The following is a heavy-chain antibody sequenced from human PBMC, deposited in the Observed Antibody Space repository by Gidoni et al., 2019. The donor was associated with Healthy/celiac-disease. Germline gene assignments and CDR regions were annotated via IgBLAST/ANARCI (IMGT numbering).Heavy chain of an antibody. CDR1: GYSISSGYY. Sequence: QVQLQESGPGLVKPSETLSLTCAVSGYSISSGYYWGWIRQPPGKGLEWIGSIYHSGSTYYNPSLKSRVTISVDTSKNQFSLELSSVTAADTAVYYCARDVGGSSIDYWGQGTLVTVSS. CDR3: ARDVGGSSIDY. V-gene: IGHV4-38-2*02. J-gene: IGHJ4*02. D-gene: IGHD1-26*01. CDR2: IYHSGST.